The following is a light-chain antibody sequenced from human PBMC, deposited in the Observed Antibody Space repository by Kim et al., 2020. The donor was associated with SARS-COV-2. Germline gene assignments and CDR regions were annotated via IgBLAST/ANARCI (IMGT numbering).Light chain of an antibody. CDR1: QSVGTN. Sequence: VSPGERATLSCRASQSVGTNLSWYQHKPGQPPRLLMYGASTRATGIPARFSGSGSGTEFTLTISSLQSEDFAVYYCQQYNNWPYTFGQGTKLEI. J-gene: IGKJ2*01. V-gene: IGKV3D-15*01. CDR3: QQYNNWPYT. CDR2: GAS.